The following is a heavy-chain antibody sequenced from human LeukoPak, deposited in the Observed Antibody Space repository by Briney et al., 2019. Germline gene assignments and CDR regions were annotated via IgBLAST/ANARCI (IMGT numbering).Heavy chain of an antibody. CDR1: GFTVSSNF. V-gene: IGHV3-53*01. CDR2: IYSGGST. D-gene: IGHD6-19*01. CDR3: ARDLKTSGWYGDFDY. J-gene: IGHJ4*02. Sequence: GGSLRLSCAASGFTVSSNFMSWVRQAPGKGLEWVSVIYSGGSTYYADSVKGRFTISRHNSKNTLYLQMNSLRAEDTAVYYCARDLKTSGWYGDFDYWGQGTLVTVSS.